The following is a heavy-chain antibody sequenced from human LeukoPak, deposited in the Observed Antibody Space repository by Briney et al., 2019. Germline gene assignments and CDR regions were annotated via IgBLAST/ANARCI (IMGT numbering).Heavy chain of an antibody. CDR3: ASSIAVAGTHWFDP. Sequence: PGGSLRLSCAASGFTFSDYYMSWIRQAPGKGLEWVSYISSSGSTIYYADSVKGRFTISRDNAKNSLYLQMNSLRAEDTAVYYCASSIAVAGTHWFDPWGQGTLVTVSS. D-gene: IGHD6-19*01. CDR2: ISSSGSTI. J-gene: IGHJ5*02. CDR1: GFTFSDYY. V-gene: IGHV3-11*01.